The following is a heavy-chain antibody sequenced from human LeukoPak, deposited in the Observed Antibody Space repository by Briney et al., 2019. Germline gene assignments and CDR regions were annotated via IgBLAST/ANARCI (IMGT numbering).Heavy chain of an antibody. CDR2: IYYSGST. Sequence: SETLSLTCTVSGGSISSYYWSWIRQPPGKGLEWIGYIYYSGSTNYNPSLKSRVTISVDTSKNQFSLQLRSVTAADTAVYYCARVRSGAATNAFDYCGQGTLVTVSS. V-gene: IGHV4-59*01. CDR3: ARVRSGAATNAFDY. CDR1: GGSISSYY. J-gene: IGHJ4*02. D-gene: IGHD2-8*01.